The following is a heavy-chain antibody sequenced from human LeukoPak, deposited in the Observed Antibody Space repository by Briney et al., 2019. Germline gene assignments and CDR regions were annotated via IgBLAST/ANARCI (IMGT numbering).Heavy chain of an antibody. V-gene: IGHV4-39*01. CDR3: ARHSSSAWYYYFDY. D-gene: IGHD6-19*01. CDR2: IYYSGST. Sequence: SETLSLTCTVSGGSISSGGYYWSWIRQHPGKGLEWIGYIYYSGSTYYNPSLKSRVTISVDTSKSQFSLKLSSVTAADTAVYYCARHSSSAWYYYFDYWGQGTLVAVSS. J-gene: IGHJ4*02. CDR1: GGSISSGGYY.